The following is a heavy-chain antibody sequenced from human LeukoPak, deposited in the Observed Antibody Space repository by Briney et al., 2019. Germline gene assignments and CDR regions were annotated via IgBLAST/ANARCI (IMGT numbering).Heavy chain of an antibody. D-gene: IGHD4-17*01. J-gene: IGHJ4*02. Sequence: PGGSLRLSCAASGFTFSSYAMHWVRQAPGKGLEWVAVISYDGSNKYYADSVKGRFTISRDNSKNTLYLQMNSLRAEDTAVYYCARAKDYGDPVDYWGQGTLVTVSS. CDR1: GFTFSSYA. CDR3: ARAKDYGDPVDY. V-gene: IGHV3-30-3*01. CDR2: ISYDGSNK.